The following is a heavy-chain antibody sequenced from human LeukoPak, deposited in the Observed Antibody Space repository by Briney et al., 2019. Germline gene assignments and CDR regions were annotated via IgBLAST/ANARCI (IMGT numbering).Heavy chain of an antibody. D-gene: IGHD2-8*02. CDR2: ISYDGSNK. CDR1: GFMFSTYA. V-gene: IGHV3-30-3*01. CDR3: ARGLFTGGTYFAY. Sequence: GGSLRLSCAASGFMFSTYAMHWVRQAPGKGLEWVAVISYDGSNKNYADSVEGRFSISRDNSRNTLSLQMNSLRPEDTALYYCARGLFTGGTYFAYWGQGTLVTVSS. J-gene: IGHJ4*02.